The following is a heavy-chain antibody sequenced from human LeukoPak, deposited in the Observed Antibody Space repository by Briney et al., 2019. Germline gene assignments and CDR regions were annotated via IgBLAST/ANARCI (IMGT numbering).Heavy chain of an antibody. Sequence: SETLSLTCTVSGASISSHYWTWIRQPPGKGLEWIGYIYYSGSTDYNPSLKSRVTISVDTSKSQFSLQLNSVTAADTAFYYCARTDCGAKWVFDYWGQGTLVTVSS. V-gene: IGHV4-59*11. CDR2: IYYSGST. J-gene: IGHJ4*02. CDR1: GASISSHY. D-gene: IGHD4-23*01. CDR3: ARTDCGAKWVFDY.